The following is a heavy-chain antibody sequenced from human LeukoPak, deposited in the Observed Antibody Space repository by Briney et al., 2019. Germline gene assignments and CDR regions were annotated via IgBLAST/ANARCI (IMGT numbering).Heavy chain of an antibody. D-gene: IGHD3-22*01. J-gene: IGHJ4*02. CDR1: GFTFSSYA. CDR2: ISGSGGST. CDR3: AKESRRGAISMIVVVTRTYFDY. V-gene: IGHV3-23*01. Sequence: PGGSLRLSCAASGFTFSSYAMSWVRQAPGKGLEWVSAISGSGGSTYYADSVKGRFTISRDNSKNTLYLQMKSLRGEDTAVYYCAKESRRGAISMIVVVTRTYFDYWGQGTLVTVSS.